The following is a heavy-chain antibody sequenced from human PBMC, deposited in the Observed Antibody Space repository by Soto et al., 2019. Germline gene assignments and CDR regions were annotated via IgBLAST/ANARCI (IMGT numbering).Heavy chain of an antibody. CDR3: AFSNGDYESPFGC. J-gene: IGHJ4*02. CDR2: ISAYNGNT. D-gene: IGHD4-17*01. Sequence: AAVKVSCKASGYTFTSYGISWVRQAPGQGLEWMGWISAYNGNTNYAQKLQGRVTMTTDTSTSTAYMELRSLRSDDTAVYYCAFSNGDYESPFGCWGQGTLGPVSS. V-gene: IGHV1-18*01. CDR1: GYTFTSYG.